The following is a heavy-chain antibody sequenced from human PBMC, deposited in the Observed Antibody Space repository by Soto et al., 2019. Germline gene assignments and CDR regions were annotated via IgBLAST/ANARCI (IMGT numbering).Heavy chain of an antibody. CDR3: ARIQDGDALDI. CDR2: ISQSGRA. V-gene: IGHV4-4*02. Sequence: QVQLWQSGPGLVKPSGTLSLTCTVSGASISSNNWWTWVRQSPGKGLEWIGKISQSGRANYNPSLGGRGRMSIDKSKNLLSLKVNYVNAADTAMYYCARIQDGDALDIWGQGTVVTVSS. CDR1: GASISSNNW. J-gene: IGHJ3*02.